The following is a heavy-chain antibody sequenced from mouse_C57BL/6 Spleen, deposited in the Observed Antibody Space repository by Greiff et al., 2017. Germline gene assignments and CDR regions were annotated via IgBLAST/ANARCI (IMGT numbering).Heavy chain of an antibody. D-gene: IGHD1-1*01. Sequence: EVKLMESGGGLVQSGRSLRLSCATSGFTFRDFYMEWVRQAPGKGLEWIAASRNKANDYTTEYSASVKGRFIVSRDTSQSILYLQMNALRAEDTAIYYCARDAWGYYGSSTYWYFDVWGTGTTVTVSS. CDR3: ARDAWGYYGSSTYWYFDV. CDR1: GFTFRDFY. CDR2: SRNKANDYTT. V-gene: IGHV7-1*01. J-gene: IGHJ1*03.